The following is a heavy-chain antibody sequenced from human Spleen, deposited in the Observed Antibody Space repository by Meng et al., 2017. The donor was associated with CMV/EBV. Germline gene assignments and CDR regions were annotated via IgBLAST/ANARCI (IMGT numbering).Heavy chain of an antibody. CDR2: ISAYNGNT. Sequence: YTFTSYGISWVRQAPGQGLEWMGWISAYNGNTNYAQKLQGRVTMTTDTSTSTAYMELRSLRSDDTAVYYCARTDYCSSTSCYLYYFDYWGQGTLVTVSS. V-gene: IGHV1-18*01. CDR1: YTFTSYG. D-gene: IGHD2-2*01. J-gene: IGHJ4*02. CDR3: ARTDYCSSTSCYLYYFDY.